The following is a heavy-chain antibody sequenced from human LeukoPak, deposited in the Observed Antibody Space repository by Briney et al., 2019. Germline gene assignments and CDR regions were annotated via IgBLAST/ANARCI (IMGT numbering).Heavy chain of an antibody. D-gene: IGHD3-3*01. CDR2: IKQDGSEK. Sequence: PGGSLRLSCAASGFTFSSYWMSWVRQAPGKGLEWVANIKQDGSEKYYVDSVKGRFTISRDNAKNSLYLQMNSLRAEDTAVYYCARHPRLRFLEWPKKGGDAFDIWGQGTMVTVSS. CDR3: ARHPRLRFLEWPKKGGDAFDI. CDR1: GFTFSSYW. V-gene: IGHV3-7*01. J-gene: IGHJ3*02.